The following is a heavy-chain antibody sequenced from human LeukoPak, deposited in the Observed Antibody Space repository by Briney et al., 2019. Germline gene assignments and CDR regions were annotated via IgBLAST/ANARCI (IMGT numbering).Heavy chain of an antibody. CDR1: GFTFSSYA. D-gene: IGHD3-10*01. J-gene: IGHJ4*02. V-gene: IGHV3-23*01. Sequence: GGSLRLSCAASGFTFSSYAMNWVRQAPGKGLEWVSAISGSGGSTYYADSVKGRFTISRDNSKNTLYLQMNSLRAEDTAVYYCAKYERPAGGGSGSYHFDYWGQGTLVTVSS. CDR2: ISGSGGST. CDR3: AKYERPAGGGSGSYHFDY.